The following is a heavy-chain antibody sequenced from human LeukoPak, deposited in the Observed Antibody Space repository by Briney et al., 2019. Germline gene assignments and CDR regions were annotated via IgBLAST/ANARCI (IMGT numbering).Heavy chain of an antibody. Sequence: GGSLRLSCAASGFTFSSYAMHWVRQAPGKGLEYVSAISSNGGSTYYANSVKGRFTISRDNAKNSLYLQMNSLRAEDTAVYYCARGRDVVVVAAAFDYWGQGTLVTVSS. CDR3: ARGRDVVVVAAAFDY. V-gene: IGHV3-64*01. D-gene: IGHD2-15*01. J-gene: IGHJ4*02. CDR1: GFTFSSYA. CDR2: ISSNGGST.